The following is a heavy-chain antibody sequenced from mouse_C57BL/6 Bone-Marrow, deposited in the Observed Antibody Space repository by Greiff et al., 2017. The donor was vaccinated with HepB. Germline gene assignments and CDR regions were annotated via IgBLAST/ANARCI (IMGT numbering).Heavy chain of an antibody. CDR2: IRNKANGYTT. D-gene: IGHD4-1*01. Sequence: EVQGVESGGGLVQPGGSLSLSCAASGFTFTDYYMSWVRQPPGKALEWLGFIRNKANGYTTEYSASVKGRFTISRDNSQSILYLLMNALRAEDSATYYCARYRTGYAMDYWGPGTSVTVSS. CDR1: GFTFTDYY. CDR3: ARYRTGYAMDY. J-gene: IGHJ4*01. V-gene: IGHV7-3*01.